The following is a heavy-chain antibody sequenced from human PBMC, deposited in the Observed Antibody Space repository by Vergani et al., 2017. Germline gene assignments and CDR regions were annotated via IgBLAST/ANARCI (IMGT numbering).Heavy chain of an antibody. CDR1: GFTFSSYA. CDR3: AKDLSVTPYYFDY. CDR2: ISGSGGST. J-gene: IGHJ4*02. V-gene: IGHV3-23*01. D-gene: IGHD2-21*02. Sequence: EVQLLESGGGLVQPGGSLRLSCAASGFTFSSYAMSWVRQAPGKGLEWVSAISGSGGSTYYADSVKGRFTISRDNSKNTLYLQMNSLRAVDTAVYYCAKDLSVTPYYFDYWGQGTLVTVSS.